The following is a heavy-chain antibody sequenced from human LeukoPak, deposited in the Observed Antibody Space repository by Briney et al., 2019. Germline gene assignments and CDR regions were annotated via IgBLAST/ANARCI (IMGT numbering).Heavy chain of an antibody. D-gene: IGHD2-15*01. CDR1: GVTFSSHS. Sequence: GGSLRLSCAASGVTFSSHSMHWVRQAPGKGLVCVSGISRDGTSTNYADAVKGRFTISRDNAKNTLYLQMNSLRVEDTAVYSCARGWYGPDSCGQGTLVTVSS. CDR2: ISRDGTST. V-gene: IGHV3-74*01. J-gene: IGHJ5*01. CDR3: ARGWYGPDS.